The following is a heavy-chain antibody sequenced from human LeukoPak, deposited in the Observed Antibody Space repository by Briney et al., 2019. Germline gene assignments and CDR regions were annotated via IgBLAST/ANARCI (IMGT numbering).Heavy chain of an antibody. CDR1: GFTFSSYW. CDR2: IKQDGREK. CDR3: PPYDS. Sequence: PGGSLRLSCAASGFTFSSYWMSWVRQAPGKGLEWVANIKQDGREKYYVDSVKGRFTISRDNAKNPLYLKMNTLRAEDRAVYSFPPYDSGAQETRVTVS. V-gene: IGHV3-7*01. J-gene: IGHJ4*02.